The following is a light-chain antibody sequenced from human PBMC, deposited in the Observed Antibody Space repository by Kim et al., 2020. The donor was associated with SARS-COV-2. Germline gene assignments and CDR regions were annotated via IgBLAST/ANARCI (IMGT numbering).Light chain of an antibody. CDR3: CSYAGYFTWV. V-gene: IGLV2-11*01. Sequence: QSALTQPRSVSASPGQSVAISCTGTSSDVGVYNFVAWYQQHPGRAPKLMIYDVNKRPSGVPDRFSGSKSGNTASLTISGLQADDEADYYCCSYAGYFTWVFGGGTQLTVL. CDR2: DVN. J-gene: IGLJ3*02. CDR1: SSDVGVYNF.